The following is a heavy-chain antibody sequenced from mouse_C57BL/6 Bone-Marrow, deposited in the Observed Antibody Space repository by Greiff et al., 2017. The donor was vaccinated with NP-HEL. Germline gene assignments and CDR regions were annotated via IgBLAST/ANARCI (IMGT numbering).Heavy chain of an antibody. J-gene: IGHJ2*01. CDR1: GFTFTDYY. V-gene: IGHV7-3*01. CDR2: IRNKANGYTT. D-gene: IGHD1-1*01. CDR3: ARDNGSSFDY. Sequence: EVQLVESGGGLVQPGGSLSLSCAASGFTFTDYYMSWVRQPPGKALEWLGFIRNKANGYTTVYSASVKGRFTISRDNSQSILYRQMNALRAEESATYYCARDNGSSFDYWGQGTTLTVSS.